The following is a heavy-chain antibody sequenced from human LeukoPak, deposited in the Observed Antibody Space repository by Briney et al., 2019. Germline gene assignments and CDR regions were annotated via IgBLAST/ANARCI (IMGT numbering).Heavy chain of an antibody. CDR1: GFPFNAYW. D-gene: IGHD6-13*01. J-gene: IGHJ4*02. CDR2: IRQDGDTK. V-gene: IGHV3-7*03. CDR3: ARSLPYGTTWYGRSDF. Sequence: GGSLRLSCAASGFPFNAYWMTWVRQAPGKGLEWVANIRQDGDTKYYVDSVKGRFTISRDNAMNSLYLQMNSLRAEDTAIYYCARSLPYGTTWYGRSDFWGQGTLDTVSS.